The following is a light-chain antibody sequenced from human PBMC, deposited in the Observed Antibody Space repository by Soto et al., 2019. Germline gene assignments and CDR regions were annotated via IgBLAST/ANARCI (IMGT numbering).Light chain of an antibody. Sequence: DIQMTQSPSTVSAYVGDSATITCRASQSITTWLAWYQQRPGKAPKLLIYDVSSLQSGVPSRFSGSGSGTEFTLTISSLQPDDFATYFCQQSSDFPLTFGGGTKVDI. J-gene: IGKJ4*01. CDR1: QSITTW. V-gene: IGKV1-5*01. CDR3: QQSSDFPLT. CDR2: DVS.